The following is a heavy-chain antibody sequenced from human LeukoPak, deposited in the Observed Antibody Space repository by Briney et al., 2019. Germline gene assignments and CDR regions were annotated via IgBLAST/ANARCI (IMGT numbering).Heavy chain of an antibody. V-gene: IGHV4-4*07. CDR3: ARDKYYYDSSGYYYEDYFDY. D-gene: IGHD3-22*01. J-gene: IGHJ4*02. CDR2: IYTSGST. CDR1: GGSHSSYY. Sequence: PSETLSLTCTVSGGSHSSYYWSLIRQPAGKGLEWIGRIYTSGSTNYNPSLKSRVTMSVDTSKNQFSLKLSSVTAADTAVYYCARDKYYYDSSGYYYEDYFDYWGQGTLVTVSS.